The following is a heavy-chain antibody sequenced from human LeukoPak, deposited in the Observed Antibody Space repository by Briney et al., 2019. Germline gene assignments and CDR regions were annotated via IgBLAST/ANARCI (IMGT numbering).Heavy chain of an antibody. V-gene: IGHV1-24*01. CDR2: FDPEDGET. CDR3: ATDALRYFDWSA. D-gene: IGHD3-9*01. CDR1: GYTLTELS. J-gene: IGHJ5*02. Sequence: GASVKVSCKVSGYTLTELSMHWVRQAPGKGLEWMGGFDPEDGETIYAQKFQGRVTMTEDTSTDTAYMELSSLRSEDTAVYYCATDALRYFDWSAWGQGTLVTVSS.